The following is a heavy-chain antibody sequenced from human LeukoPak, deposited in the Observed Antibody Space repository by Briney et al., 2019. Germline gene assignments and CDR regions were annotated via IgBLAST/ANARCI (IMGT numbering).Heavy chain of an antibody. V-gene: IGHV3-74*01. CDR2: INPDGSTT. CDR3: AKDLHYGSADY. D-gene: IGHD3-10*01. Sequence: GGSLRLSCAASGFTFSSYWMRWVRQDPGKGLVWVSFINPDGSTTNYADSVKGRFTISRDNAKNALYLQMNSLRAEDTAVYYCAKDLHYGSADYWGQGTLVTVSS. CDR1: GFTFSSYW. J-gene: IGHJ4*02.